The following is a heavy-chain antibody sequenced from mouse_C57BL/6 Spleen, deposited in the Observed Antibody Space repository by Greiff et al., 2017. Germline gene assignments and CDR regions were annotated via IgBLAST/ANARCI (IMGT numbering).Heavy chain of an antibody. Sequence: EVMLVESGGGLVKPGGSLKLSCAASGFTFSSYTMSWVRQTPEKRLEWVATLSGGGGNTYYPDSVKGRFTISRDNANNTLYLQMSSLRSEDTAVYYCARHEYYGSIYWYFDVWGTGTTVTVSS. CDR1: GFTFSSYT. CDR3: ARHEYYGSIYWYFDV. J-gene: IGHJ1*03. V-gene: IGHV5-9*01. D-gene: IGHD1-1*01. CDR2: LSGGGGNT.